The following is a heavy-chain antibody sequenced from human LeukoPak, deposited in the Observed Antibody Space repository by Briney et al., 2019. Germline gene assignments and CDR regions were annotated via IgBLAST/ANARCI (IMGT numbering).Heavy chain of an antibody. J-gene: IGHJ4*02. CDR1: GYTFTGYY. D-gene: IGHD3-22*01. CDR2: MNPNSGGT. Sequence: GASVKVSCKASGYTFTGYYTHWVRQAPGQGLEWMGWMNPNSGGTNNAQKFQGRVTMTRDTSISTAYMELSGLRSDDTAVYYCARAYDSSGYIPDYWGQGTLVTVSS. CDR3: ARAYDSSGYIPDY. V-gene: IGHV1-2*02.